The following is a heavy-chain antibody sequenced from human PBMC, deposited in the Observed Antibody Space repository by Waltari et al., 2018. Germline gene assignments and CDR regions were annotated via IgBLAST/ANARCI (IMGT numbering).Heavy chain of an antibody. CDR1: GGSFSGYY. CDR3: ARGPNIVVVPAALLFFDY. J-gene: IGHJ4*02. Sequence: QVQLQQWGAGLLKPSETLSLTCAVYGGSFSGYYWSWIRQPPGKGLEWIGEINHSGSTNSNPSRKSRVTISVDTSKNQFSLKLSSVTAADTAVYYCARGPNIVVVPAALLFFDYWGQGTLVTVSS. V-gene: IGHV4-34*01. CDR2: INHSGST. D-gene: IGHD2-2*01.